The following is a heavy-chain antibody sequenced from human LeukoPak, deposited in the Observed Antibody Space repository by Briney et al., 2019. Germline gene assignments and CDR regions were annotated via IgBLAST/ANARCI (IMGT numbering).Heavy chain of an antibody. D-gene: IGHD4-23*01. J-gene: IGHJ5*02. Sequence: ASVKVSCKAPGYTFTSYDINWVRQATGQGLEWMGWMNPNSGNTGYAQKFQGRVTITRNTSISTAYMELSSLRSEDTAVYYCARDPGNSAWFDPWGQGTLVTVSS. CDR3: ARDPGNSAWFDP. CDR1: GYTFTSYD. CDR2: MNPNSGNT. V-gene: IGHV1-8*03.